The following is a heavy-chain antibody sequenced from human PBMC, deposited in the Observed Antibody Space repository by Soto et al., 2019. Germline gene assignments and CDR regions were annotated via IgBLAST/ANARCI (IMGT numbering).Heavy chain of an antibody. D-gene: IGHD3-22*01. CDR1: GFTFSNAW. CDR2: IKSKTDGGTT. J-gene: IGHJ6*02. V-gene: IGHV3-15*07. CDR3: TTDPNPTYYYDSSGSPHYYGMDV. Sequence: GSLRLSCAGSGFTFSNAWMNWVRQAPGKGLEWVGRIKSKTDGGTTDYAAPVKGRFTISRDDSKNTLYLQMNSLKTEDTAVYYCTTDPNPTYYYDSSGSPHYYGMDVWGQGTTVTVSS.